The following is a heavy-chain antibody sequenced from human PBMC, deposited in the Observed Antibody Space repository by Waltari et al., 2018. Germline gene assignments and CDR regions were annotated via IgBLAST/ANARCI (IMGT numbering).Heavy chain of an antibody. J-gene: IGHJ4*03. CDR2: IYYSGST. V-gene: IGHV4-59*11. D-gene: IGHD2-15*01. CDR3: ARVGDCSGGSCYPRDFDY. Sequence: QVQLQESGPGLVKPSETLSLTCTVSGGSISSHYWSWIRQPPGKGLEWIGYIYYSGSTNYNPSLKSRVTISVDTSKNQFSLKLSSVTAADTAVYYCARVGDCSGGSCYPRDFDYWGQGTMVTVSS. CDR1: GGSISSHY.